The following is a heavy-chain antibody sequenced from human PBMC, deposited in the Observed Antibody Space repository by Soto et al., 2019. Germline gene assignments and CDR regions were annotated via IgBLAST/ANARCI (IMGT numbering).Heavy chain of an antibody. Sequence: SVKVSCKASGGTFSSYAISWVRQAPGQRLEWMGGIIPIFGTANYAQKFQGRVTITADESTSTAYMELSSLRSEDTAVYYCARRRYSSYGMDVWGQGTTVTGSS. J-gene: IGHJ6*02. V-gene: IGHV1-69*13. D-gene: IGHD6-13*01. CDR3: ARRRYSSYGMDV. CDR1: GGTFSSYA. CDR2: IIPIFGTA.